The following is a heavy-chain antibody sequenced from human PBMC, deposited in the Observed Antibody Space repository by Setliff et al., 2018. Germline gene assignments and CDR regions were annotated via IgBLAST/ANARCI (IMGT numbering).Heavy chain of an antibody. D-gene: IGHD3-10*01. CDR3: ARDRNYYGSGSYYNADAFDI. J-gene: IGHJ3*02. CDR2: IIPILGIA. V-gene: IGHV1-69*10. CDR1: GGTFSSYA. Sequence: SVKVSWKASGGTFSSYAISWVRQAPGQGLEWMGGIIPILGIANYAQKFQGRVTITADESTSTAYMELSSLRSEDTAVYYCARDRNYYGSGSYYNADAFDIWGQGTMGTVSS.